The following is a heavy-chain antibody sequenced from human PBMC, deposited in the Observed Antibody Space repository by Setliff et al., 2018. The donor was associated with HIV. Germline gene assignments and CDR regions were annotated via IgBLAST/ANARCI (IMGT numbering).Heavy chain of an antibody. V-gene: IGHV4-59*12. CDR2: IYYSGST. CDR3: ARATMVRGVIITVNWFDP. J-gene: IGHJ5*02. D-gene: IGHD3-10*01. CDR1: GGSISSYY. Sequence: PSETLSLTCTVSGGSISSYYWSWIRQPPGKGLEWIGYIYYSGSTYYNPSLKSRVTISVDTSKNQFSLKLSSVTAADTAVYYCARATMVRGVIITVNWFDPWGQGTLVTVSS.